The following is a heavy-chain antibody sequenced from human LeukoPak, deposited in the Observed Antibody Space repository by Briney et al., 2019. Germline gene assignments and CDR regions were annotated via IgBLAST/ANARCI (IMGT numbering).Heavy chain of an antibody. V-gene: IGHV1-69*04. D-gene: IGHD6-6*01. CDR3: ARWPLEYYFDC. Sequence: SVKVSCKASGGTFSSYAISWVRQAPGQGLEWMGRIIPILGIANYAQKFQGRVTITADKSTSTAYMELSSLRSEDTAVYYCARWPLEYYFDCWGQGTLVTVSS. CDR1: GGTFSSYA. CDR2: IIPILGIA. J-gene: IGHJ4*02.